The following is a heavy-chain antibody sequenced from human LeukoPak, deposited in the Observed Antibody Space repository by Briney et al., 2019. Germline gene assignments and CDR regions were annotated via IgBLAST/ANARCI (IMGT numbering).Heavy chain of an antibody. V-gene: IGHV3-74*01. Sequence: GGSLRLSCAASGFTFSDFWMNWVRQVPGKGPEWLSRTSKDGSHTVYADSAQGRFTASRDNTKNTVYLEVTNLRPEDTAVYYCARGGYSGSYYRFSWGQGTPVTVAS. CDR2: TSKDGSHT. CDR1: GFTFSDFW. J-gene: IGHJ4*02. D-gene: IGHD6-25*01. CDR3: ARGGYSGSYYRFS.